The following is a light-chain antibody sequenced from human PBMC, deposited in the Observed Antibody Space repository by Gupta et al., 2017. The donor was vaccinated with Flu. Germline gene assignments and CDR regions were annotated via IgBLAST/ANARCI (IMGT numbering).Light chain of an antibody. J-gene: IGLJ3*02. Sequence: QSVLTQTPSASGTPGQKVTISCSGRSSNIGRQGVFWVQHLPGTAPKGLIYESVLRPSWVPDRFSGSKSGTSASLAINGLRSEDEGDYYCSVWDASLNGWVFGGGTKLTVL. CDR3: SVWDASLNGWV. CDR1: SSNIGRQG. CDR2: ESV. V-gene: IGLV1-47*01.